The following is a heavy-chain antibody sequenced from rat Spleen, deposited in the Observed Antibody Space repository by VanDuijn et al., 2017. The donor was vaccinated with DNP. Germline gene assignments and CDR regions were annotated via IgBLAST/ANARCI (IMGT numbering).Heavy chain of an antibody. J-gene: IGHJ2*01. CDR1: GFTFSHYY. V-gene: IGHV5-22*01. D-gene: IGHD4-3*01. CDR3: VRWNSGHFDY. CDR2: IGSDGYAP. Sequence: EVQLVESGGGLVQPGRSMKLSCVASGFTFSHYYMAWVRQAPTRGLEWVAYIGSDGYAPYYGVSVKGRFTISRDNAKSTLYLQMNSLRSEDMATYYCVRWNSGHFDYWGQGVMVTVSS.